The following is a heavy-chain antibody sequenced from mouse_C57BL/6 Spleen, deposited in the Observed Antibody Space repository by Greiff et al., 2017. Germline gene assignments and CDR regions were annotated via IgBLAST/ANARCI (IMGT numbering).Heavy chain of an antibody. V-gene: IGHV8-12*01. CDR2: IYWDDDK. D-gene: IGHD2-4*01. CDR1: GFSLSTSGMG. J-gene: IGHJ2*01. CDR3: ARDYPYYFDY. Sequence: QVTLKESGPGILQSSQTLSLTCSFSGFSLSTSGMGVSWIRQPSGKGLEWLAHIYWDDDKRYNPSLKSRLTISKDTSRNQVFLKITSVDTADTATYYCARDYPYYFDYWGQGTTLTVAS.